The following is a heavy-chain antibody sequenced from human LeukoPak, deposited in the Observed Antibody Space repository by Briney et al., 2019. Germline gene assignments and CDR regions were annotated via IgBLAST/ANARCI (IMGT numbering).Heavy chain of an antibody. D-gene: IGHD6-19*01. J-gene: IGHJ4*02. CDR2: IDHSGST. CDR1: GGFFGGYY. CDR3: ARANSGWSINFDY. V-gene: IGHV4-34*01. Sequence: SETLSLTCAVYGGFFGGYYWTWIRQPPGKGLEWIGEIDHSGSTNYNPSLKSRVTISVDTSKNQFSLKLSSVTAADTAVYYCARANSGWSINFDYWDQGTLVTVSS.